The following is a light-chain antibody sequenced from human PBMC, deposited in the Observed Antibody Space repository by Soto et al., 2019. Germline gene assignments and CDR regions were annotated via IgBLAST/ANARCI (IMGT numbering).Light chain of an antibody. J-gene: IGLJ1*01. CDR2: DNN. Sequence: VLTQPPSVSAAPGQKVTISCSGSSSNIGNNYVSWYQQLPGTAPKLLIYDNNKRPSGIPDRFSGSKSGTSATLGITGLQTGDEADYYCGTWDSSLSAFYVFGTGTKVTVL. V-gene: IGLV1-51*01. CDR1: SSNIGNNY. CDR3: GTWDSSLSAFYV.